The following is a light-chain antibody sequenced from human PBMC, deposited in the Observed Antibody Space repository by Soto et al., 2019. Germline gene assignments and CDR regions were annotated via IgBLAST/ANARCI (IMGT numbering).Light chain of an antibody. CDR3: QPYIAYSGM. CDR1: QSLNSW. V-gene: IGKV1-5*03. Sequence: DIQTTQSPSTLSASVGDRVTITCRASQSLNSWLAWYQHKPGKAPKLLIHKASILASGVPSRFSGSDSGAEFTLTISSLQPADFATYYSQPYIAYSGMFGQGTKVDIK. CDR2: KAS. J-gene: IGKJ1*01.